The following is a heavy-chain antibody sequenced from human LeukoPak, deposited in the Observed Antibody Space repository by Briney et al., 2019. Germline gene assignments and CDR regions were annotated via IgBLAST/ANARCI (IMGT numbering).Heavy chain of an antibody. V-gene: IGHV4-38-2*02. J-gene: IGHJ6*03. CDR3: ARLGWSSGWVGDYMDV. Sequence: SSETLSLTCTVSGYSISSGYYWGWIRQPPGKGLEWIGSIYHSGSTYYNPSLKSRVTISVDTSKNQFSLKLSSVTAADTAVHYCARLGWSSGWVGDYMDVWGKGTTVTISS. CDR2: IYHSGST. CDR1: GYSISSGYY. D-gene: IGHD6-19*01.